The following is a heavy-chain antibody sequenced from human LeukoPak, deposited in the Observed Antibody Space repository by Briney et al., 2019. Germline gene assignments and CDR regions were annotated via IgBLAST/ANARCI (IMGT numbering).Heavy chain of an antibody. CDR1: GGSFSGYY. D-gene: IGHD3-3*01. CDR2: IYHSGST. CDR3: ARGHDFWSGAFDI. Sequence: RSSETLSLTCAVYGGSFSGYYWSWIRQPPGKGLEWIGYIYHSGSTYYNPSLKSRVTISVDRSKNQFSLKLSSVTAADTAVYYCARGHDFWSGAFDIWGQGTMVTVSS. J-gene: IGHJ3*02. V-gene: IGHV4-34*01.